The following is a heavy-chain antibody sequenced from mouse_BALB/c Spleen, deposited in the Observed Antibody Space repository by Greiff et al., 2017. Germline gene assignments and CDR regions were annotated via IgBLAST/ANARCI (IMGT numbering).Heavy chain of an antibody. Sequence: QVQLQQSGAELAKPGASVKMSCKASGYTFTSYWMHWVKQRPGQGLEWIGYINPSTGYTEYNQKFKDKATLTADKSSSTAYMQLSSLTSEDSAVYYCARWGYGNPPWGQGTLVTVSA. CDR2: INPSTGYT. J-gene: IGHJ3*01. CDR1: GYTFTSYW. V-gene: IGHV1-7*01. CDR3: ARWGYGNPP. D-gene: IGHD2-10*02.